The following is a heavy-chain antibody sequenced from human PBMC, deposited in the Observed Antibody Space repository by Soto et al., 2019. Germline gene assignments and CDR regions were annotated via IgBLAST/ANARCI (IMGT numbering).Heavy chain of an antibody. Sequence: QVHLVQSGAELKKPGSSVRVSCKASGDTFNFYTINWVRQAPGLGLEWMGRTNPILSMSNSALKFQGRLSISENKSTSTAYMDLRSIRSDDTAVYYCATSYGSGSQAFDYCGQGALVTVSS. CDR3: ATSYGSGSQAFDY. D-gene: IGHD3-10*01. CDR2: TNPILSMS. CDR1: GDTFNFYT. J-gene: IGHJ4*02. V-gene: IGHV1-69*02.